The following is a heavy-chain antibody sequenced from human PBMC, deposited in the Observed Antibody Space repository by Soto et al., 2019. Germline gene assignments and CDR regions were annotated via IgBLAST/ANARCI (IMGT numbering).Heavy chain of an antibody. J-gene: IGHJ6*02. CDR2: IYYSGST. Sequence: SETLCLTCTVSGGSISSYYWSGIRQPPGKGLEWIGYIYYSGSTNYNPSLKSRVTISVDTSKNQFSLKLSSVTAADTAVYYCARSEGTWFGELFDVWGQGTTVTVSS. V-gene: IGHV4-59*01. CDR3: ARSEGTWFGELFDV. D-gene: IGHD3-10*01. CDR1: GGSISSYY.